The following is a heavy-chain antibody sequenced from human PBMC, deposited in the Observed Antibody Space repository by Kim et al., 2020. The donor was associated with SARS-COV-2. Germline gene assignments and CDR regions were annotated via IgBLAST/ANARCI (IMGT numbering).Heavy chain of an antibody. Sequence: RYRPSVQGQVTISADKSISTAYLQWSSLKASDTAMYYCARRGYYYYGMDVWGQGTTVTVSS. V-gene: IGHV5-51*01. J-gene: IGHJ6*02. CDR3: ARRGYYYYGMDV.